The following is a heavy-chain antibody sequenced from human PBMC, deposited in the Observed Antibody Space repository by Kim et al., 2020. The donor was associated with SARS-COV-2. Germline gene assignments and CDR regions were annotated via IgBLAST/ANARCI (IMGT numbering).Heavy chain of an antibody. J-gene: IGHJ4*02. Sequence: SETLSLTCTVSGDSISSSFNYWGWIRQPPGKGLEWIGSVYHSGTTYDSPSLKSRVTVSVDTSKNEFSLKVTSVTAADTAVYFCARLPPDSSGYVDCWGQGILVTVSS. D-gene: IGHD3-22*01. CDR2: VYHSGTT. CDR1: GDSISSSFNY. CDR3: ARLPPDSSGYVDC. V-gene: IGHV4-39*01.